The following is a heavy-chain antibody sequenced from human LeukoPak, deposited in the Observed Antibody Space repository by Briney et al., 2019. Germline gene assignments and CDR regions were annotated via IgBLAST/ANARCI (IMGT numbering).Heavy chain of an antibody. CDR1: GFTFSTYA. Sequence: GGSLRLSCAASGFTFSTYAMHWVRQAPGKGLEWVALISYDGSNKNYADSVKGRFTISRDNSKSTLFLQMNSLRAEDTAVYYCAALGITMIGGVWGKGTTVTISS. D-gene: IGHD3-10*02. V-gene: IGHV3-30*04. J-gene: IGHJ6*04. CDR2: ISYDGSNK. CDR3: AALGITMIGGV.